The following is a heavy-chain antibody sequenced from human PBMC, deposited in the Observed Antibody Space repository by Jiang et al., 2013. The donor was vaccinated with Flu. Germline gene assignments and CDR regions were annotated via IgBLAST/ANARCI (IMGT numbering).Heavy chain of an antibody. D-gene: IGHD6-6*01. Sequence: QLVESGGGLVQPGGSLKLSCAASGFTFSGSAMHWVRQASGKGLEWVGRIRSKANSYATAYAASVKGRFTISRDDSKNTAYLQMNSLKTEDTAVYYCTTPTHIWDSSSGTLGYYYYYMDVWGKGTTVTVSS. J-gene: IGHJ6*03. V-gene: IGHV3-73*01. CDR3: TTPTHIWDSSSGTLGYYYYYMDV. CDR1: GFTFSGSA. CDR2: IRSKANSYAT.